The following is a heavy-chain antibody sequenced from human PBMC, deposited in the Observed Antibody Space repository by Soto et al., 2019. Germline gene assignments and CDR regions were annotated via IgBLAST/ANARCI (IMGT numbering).Heavy chain of an antibody. CDR2: TYYRSKWYN. D-gene: IGHD6-19*01. CDR3: ARARIAVAEVYNWFDP. J-gene: IGHJ5*02. CDR1: GDSVSSNSAA. V-gene: IGHV6-1*01. Sequence: PSQTLSLTCVISGDSVSSNSAAWNWIRQSPSRGLEWLGRTYYRSKWYNDYAVSVKSRITINPDTSKNQFSLQLNSVTPEDTAVYYCARARIAVAEVYNWFDPWGQGTLVTVSS.